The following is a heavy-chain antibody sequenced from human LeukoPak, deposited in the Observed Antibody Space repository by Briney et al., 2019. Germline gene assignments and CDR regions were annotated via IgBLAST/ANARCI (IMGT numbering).Heavy chain of an antibody. J-gene: IGHJ4*02. CDR2: MNSDGSST. V-gene: IGHV3-74*01. CDR3: ARDVLGQGVDY. D-gene: IGHD2-8*01. Sequence: GESLRLSCAASGFTFSSHWMHWVRQTPGKGLMWVSHMNSDGSSTTYADSVKGRFTISRDNAKNTQYLQMNSLRADDTALYYCARDVLGQGVDYWGQGTLVTVSS. CDR1: GFTFSSHW.